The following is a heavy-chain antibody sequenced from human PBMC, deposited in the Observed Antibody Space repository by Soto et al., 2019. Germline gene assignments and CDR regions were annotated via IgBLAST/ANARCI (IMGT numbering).Heavy chain of an antibody. Sequence: SVKVSCKASGCTFSSYAISWVRQAPGQVLEWMGGIIPIFGTANYAQKFQGRVTITADKSTSTAYMELSSLRSEDTAVYYCARDLSSGSFDYWGQGTLVTVSS. CDR3: ARDLSSGSFDY. J-gene: IGHJ4*02. V-gene: IGHV1-69*06. D-gene: IGHD7-27*01. CDR2: IIPIFGTA. CDR1: GCTFSSYA.